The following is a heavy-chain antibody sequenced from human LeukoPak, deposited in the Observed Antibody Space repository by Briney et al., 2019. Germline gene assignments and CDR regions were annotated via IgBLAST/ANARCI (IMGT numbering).Heavy chain of an antibody. CDR1: GYTFTSYY. CDR2: IHASGGSP. Sequence: ASVKVSCKASGYTFTSYYLHWVRQAPGQGLEWMGVIHASGGSPTYAQKFQGRVTMTRDMPTTTVYMELSSLTSEDTAVYYCAREVEGYDFWGQGTLVTVSS. D-gene: IGHD2-15*01. J-gene: IGHJ5*01. V-gene: IGHV1-46*01. CDR3: AREVEGYDF.